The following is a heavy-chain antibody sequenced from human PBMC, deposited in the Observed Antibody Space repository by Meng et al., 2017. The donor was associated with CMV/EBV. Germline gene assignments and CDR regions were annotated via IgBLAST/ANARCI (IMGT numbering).Heavy chain of an antibody. J-gene: IGHJ4*02. Sequence: GPRLLKPPATLSPPCMVAGGSISSDYWSWIRQPAGKGLEWIGRIYTSGSTNYNPSLKSRVTMSVDTSKNQFSLKLSSVTAADTAVYYCARGPEVDYGDYVGLDYWGQGTLVTVSS. V-gene: IGHV4-4*07. CDR3: ARGPEVDYGDYVGLDY. CDR1: GGSISSDY. CDR2: IYTSGST. D-gene: IGHD4-17*01.